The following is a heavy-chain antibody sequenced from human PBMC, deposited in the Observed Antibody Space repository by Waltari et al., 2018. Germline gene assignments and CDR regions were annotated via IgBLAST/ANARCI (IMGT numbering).Heavy chain of an antibody. CDR2: IYPGDSDT. J-gene: IGHJ5*02. V-gene: IGHV5-51*01. Sequence: EVQLVQSGAEVRRPGESLSISCQGSGYNFSNYWIGWVRQQPGEGLEWMGIIYPGDSDTRYSPSFQGQVTISVDKTIKTAYLQWSSLKASDTATYYCARHRTRSTLYNWFDPWGQGTHVSVSS. CDR3: ARHRTRSTLYNWFDP. D-gene: IGHD2-2*01. CDR1: GYNFSNYW.